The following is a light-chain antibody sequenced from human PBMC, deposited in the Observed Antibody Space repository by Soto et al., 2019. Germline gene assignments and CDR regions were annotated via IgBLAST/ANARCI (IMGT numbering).Light chain of an antibody. V-gene: IGLV2-14*01. Sequence: QSALTQPASVSGSPGQSITISCTGTSSDVGGYNYVSWFQQHPGKAPKLMIFDVSNRPSGVSNRFSGSKSGNTASLTISGLQAEDEADYYCSSYTSSHTVVFGGGTKRPS. CDR2: DVS. CDR3: SSYTSSHTVV. J-gene: IGLJ2*01. CDR1: SSDVGGYNY.